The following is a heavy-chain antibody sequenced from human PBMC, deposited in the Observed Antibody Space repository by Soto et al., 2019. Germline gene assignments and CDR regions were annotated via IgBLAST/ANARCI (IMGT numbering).Heavy chain of an antibody. CDR2: ISHSGTT. J-gene: IGHJ3*01. V-gene: IGHV4-34*01. CDR1: GGSFSGYY. Sequence: QVQLQQWGAGLLKPSETLSLTCEVHGGSFSGYYWTWIRQTPGKGLEWIGEISHSGTTNYQPSLTRRVTISADPSKKQFSLNLTSVTAADSGVYYCARGECSSVYCFTRLALDFWGQGTVVTVSS. D-gene: IGHD2-2*01. CDR3: ARGECSSVYCFTRLALDF.